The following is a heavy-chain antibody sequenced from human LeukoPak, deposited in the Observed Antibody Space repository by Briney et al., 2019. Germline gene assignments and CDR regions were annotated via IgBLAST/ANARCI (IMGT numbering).Heavy chain of an antibody. J-gene: IGHJ3*02. CDR3: ARDPSAFDI. D-gene: IGHD5-24*01. CDR1: GGSISSYY. Sequence: SETLSLTCTVSGGSISSYYWSWIRQPPGKGLEWIGYIYYSGSTNYNPSLKSRVTISVDTSKNQFSLKLSSVTAADTAVYYCARDPSAFDIWGQGTMVTVSS. V-gene: IGHV4-59*13. CDR2: IYYSGST.